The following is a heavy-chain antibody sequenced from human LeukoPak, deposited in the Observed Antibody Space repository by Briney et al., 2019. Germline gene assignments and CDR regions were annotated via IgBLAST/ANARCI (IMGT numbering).Heavy chain of an antibody. Sequence: GRSLRLSCAASGFTFSSYGIHWVRQAPGKGLEWVAVIWYDGSNKYYADSVKGRFTISRDNSKNTLYLQMNSLRAEDTAVYYCAKDGNSYGYNNWFDPWGQGTLVTVSS. V-gene: IGHV3-33*06. CDR2: IWYDGSNK. CDR3: AKDGNSYGYNNWFDP. CDR1: GFTFSSYG. D-gene: IGHD5-18*01. J-gene: IGHJ5*02.